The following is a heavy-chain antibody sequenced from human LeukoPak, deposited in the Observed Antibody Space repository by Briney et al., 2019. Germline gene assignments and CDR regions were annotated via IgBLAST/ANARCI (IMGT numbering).Heavy chain of an antibody. V-gene: IGHV3-30-3*01. J-gene: IGHJ4*02. D-gene: IGHD3-22*01. Sequence: PGGSLRLSCAASGFTFSSYAMHWVRQAPGKGLEWVAVISYDGSNKYYADSVKGRFTISRDNSKNTLYLQMNSLRAEDTAVYFCAREDEADDTDYYDTSGYYYLDYWGQGTLVTVSS. CDR2: ISYDGSNK. CDR1: GFTFSSYA. CDR3: AREDEADDTDYYDTSGYYYLDY.